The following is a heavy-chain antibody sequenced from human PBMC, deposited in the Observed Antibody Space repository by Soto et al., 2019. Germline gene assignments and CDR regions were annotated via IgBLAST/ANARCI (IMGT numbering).Heavy chain of an antibody. CDR3: AKSLRITIFGVVIRPPHYYYGMDV. CDR1: GFTVSSKY. D-gene: IGHD3-3*01. CDR2: IQSGGPT. Sequence: GGSLRLSCAASGFTVSSKYMSWVRQAPGKGLEWVSLIQSGGPTYYADSVKGRFTISRDTSKNTLHLQMDSLRAEDTAVYYCAKSLRITIFGVVIRPPHYYYGMDVWGQGTTVTVSS. J-gene: IGHJ6*02. V-gene: IGHV3-66*01.